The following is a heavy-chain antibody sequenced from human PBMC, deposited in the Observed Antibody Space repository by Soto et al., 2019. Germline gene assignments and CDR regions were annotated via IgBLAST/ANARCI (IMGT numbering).Heavy chain of an antibody. D-gene: IGHD3-10*01. CDR1: GFTFSNYA. CDR2: SSGGGGST. J-gene: IGHJ4*02. Sequence: GGSLRLSCAASGFTFSNYAMSWVRQAPGKGLEWVSASSGGGGSTYYADSVEGRFTISRGNSKNTLYLQMNSLRAEDTAVYYCAKDQRGYYYGSGSYSQDPYFDYWGQGTLVTVSS. V-gene: IGHV3-23*01. CDR3: AKDQRGYYYGSGSYSQDPYFDY.